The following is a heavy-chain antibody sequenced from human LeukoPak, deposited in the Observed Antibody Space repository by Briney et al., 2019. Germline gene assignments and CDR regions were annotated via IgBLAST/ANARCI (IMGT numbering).Heavy chain of an antibody. CDR1: GGSTSSYY. Sequence: PSETLSLTCTVSGGSTSSYYWSWIRQPPGKGLEWIGYIYYSGSTNYNPSLKSRVTISVDTSKNQFSLKLSSVTAADTAVYYCARRGYDSSGYYPFDYWGQGTLVTVSS. CDR2: IYYSGST. CDR3: ARRGYDSSGYYPFDY. V-gene: IGHV4-59*08. D-gene: IGHD3-22*01. J-gene: IGHJ4*02.